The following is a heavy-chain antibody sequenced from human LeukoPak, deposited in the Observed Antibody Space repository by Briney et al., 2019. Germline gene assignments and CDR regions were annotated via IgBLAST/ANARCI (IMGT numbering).Heavy chain of an antibody. Sequence: GGSLRLSCAASGLTFHQYAIHWVRQVPGKGLEWVSGISWNSGSIGYADSVRGRFTISRDNAKNSVYLQMNSLRAEDTALYYCAKDKAPLYSGYDWDLDFWGQGTLVIVSS. J-gene: IGHJ4*02. CDR3: AKDKAPLYSGYDWDLDF. V-gene: IGHV3-9*01. D-gene: IGHD5-12*01. CDR1: GLTFHQYA. CDR2: ISWNSGSI.